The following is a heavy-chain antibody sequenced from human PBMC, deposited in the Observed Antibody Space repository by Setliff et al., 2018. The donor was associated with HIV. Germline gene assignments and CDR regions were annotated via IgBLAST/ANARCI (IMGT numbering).Heavy chain of an antibody. CDR3: AKEKYETESYLGYFDY. CDR1: GFTFSNYA. V-gene: IGHV3-23*01. Sequence: PGGSLRLSCAVSGFTFSNYAMNWVRQAPGKGLEWVSGISGSGGHTYYAESVKGRFTISRDKSKNTLYLQMNSLRAEDTAVYYCAKEKYETESYLGYFDYWGQGTLVTVSS. D-gene: IGHD1-26*01. CDR2: ISGSGGHT. J-gene: IGHJ4*02.